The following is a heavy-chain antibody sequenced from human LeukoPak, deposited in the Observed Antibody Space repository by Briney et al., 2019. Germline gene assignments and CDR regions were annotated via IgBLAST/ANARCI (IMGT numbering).Heavy chain of an antibody. CDR2: MNPNSGNT. V-gene: IGHV1-8*01. Sequence: ASVKVSCKASGYTFTSYDINWVRQATGQGLEWMGWMNPNSGNTGYARKFQGRVTMTRNTSISTAYMELSSLRSEDTAVYYCARGKTDFWSEDYYYYMDVWAKGPRSPSP. J-gene: IGHJ6*03. D-gene: IGHD3-3*01. CDR3: ARGKTDFWSEDYYYYMDV. CDR1: GYTFTSYD.